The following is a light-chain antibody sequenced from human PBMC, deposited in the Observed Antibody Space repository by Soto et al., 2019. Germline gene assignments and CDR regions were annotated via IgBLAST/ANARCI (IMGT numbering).Light chain of an antibody. CDR1: QSISSW. V-gene: IGKV1-5*03. Sequence: DIQMTQSPSTLSAFVGARVTITCRASQSISSWLAWYQQKPGKAPNLLIYKASTLESGVPSRFSGSGSGTEFTLTISSLQPDDFVTYYCQQYNTYSPTFGHGTKVEI. CDR2: KAS. J-gene: IGKJ1*01. CDR3: QQYNTYSPT.